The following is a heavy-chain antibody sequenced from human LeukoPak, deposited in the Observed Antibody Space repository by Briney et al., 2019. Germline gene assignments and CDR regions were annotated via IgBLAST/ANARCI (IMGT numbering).Heavy chain of an antibody. CDR3: ARASSIAGIFDY. Sequence: SETLSLTCTVSGGSISNYYWSWIRQPPGKGLEWVGNIYDTGNTNYNPSLKSRVTMSSDTSKNQFSLKLSSVTAADTAVYYCARASSIAGIFDYWGQGTLVTVSS. CDR1: GGSISNYY. J-gene: IGHJ4*02. V-gene: IGHV4-59*01. CDR2: IYDTGNT. D-gene: IGHD6-6*01.